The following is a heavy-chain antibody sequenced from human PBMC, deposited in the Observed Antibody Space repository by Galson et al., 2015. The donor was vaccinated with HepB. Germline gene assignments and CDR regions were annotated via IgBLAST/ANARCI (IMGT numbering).Heavy chain of an antibody. D-gene: IGHD3-3*01. V-gene: IGHV4-39*01. CDR3: ARRGEEVYYDFWSGYQHP. CDR1: GGSISSSSYY. CDR2: IYYSGST. J-gene: IGHJ5*02. Sequence: SETLSLTCTVSGGSISSSSYYWGWIRQPPGTGLEWIGSIYYSGSTYYNPSLKSRVTISVDTSKIQFSRKLSSVTAADTAVYYCARRGEEVYYDFWSGYQHPWGQGTLVTASS.